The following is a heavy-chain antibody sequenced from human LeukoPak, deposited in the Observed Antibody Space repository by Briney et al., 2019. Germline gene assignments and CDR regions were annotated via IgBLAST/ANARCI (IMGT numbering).Heavy chain of an antibody. CDR1: GGTFSSYA. CDR3: AREGDSSGYSEFDY. D-gene: IGHD3-22*01. J-gene: IGHJ4*02. Sequence: SVKVSCKASGGTFSSYAISWVRQAPGQGLEWMGGIIPIFGTANYAQKFQGRVTVTTDESTSTAYMELSSLRSEDTAVYYCAREGDSSGYSEFDYWGQGTLVTVSS. CDR2: IIPIFGTA. V-gene: IGHV1-69*05.